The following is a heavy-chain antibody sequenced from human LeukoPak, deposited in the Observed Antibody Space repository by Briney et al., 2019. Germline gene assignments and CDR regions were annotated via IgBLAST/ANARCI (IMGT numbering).Heavy chain of an antibody. D-gene: IGHD3-10*01. Sequence: SETLSLTCAVYGASFSGYYWSWIRQPPGKGLEWIGEIHQTGSTKYNPSLKSRVTISVDTSQNQFSLELSSVTAADTAVYYCARVGFGELSPASYYYYYGMDVWGQGTTVTVSS. J-gene: IGHJ6*02. V-gene: IGHV4-34*01. CDR2: IHQTGST. CDR1: GASFSGYY. CDR3: ARVGFGELSPASYYYYYGMDV.